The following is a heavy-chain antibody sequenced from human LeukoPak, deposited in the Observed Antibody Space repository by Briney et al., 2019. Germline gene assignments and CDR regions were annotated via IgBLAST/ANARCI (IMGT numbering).Heavy chain of an antibody. CDR3: ARDGKQQLVLDY. CDR1: GDSFIGYY. J-gene: IGHJ4*02. V-gene: IGHV1-2*02. D-gene: IGHD6-13*01. Sequence: ASVKVSCKASGDSFIGYYFHWVRQAPGQGLECMGWINPDSGGTNYAQKFQGRVTMTRDTSISTAYMELSRLKSDDTAVYHCARDGKQQLVLDYWGQGTLVTVSS. CDR2: INPDSGGT.